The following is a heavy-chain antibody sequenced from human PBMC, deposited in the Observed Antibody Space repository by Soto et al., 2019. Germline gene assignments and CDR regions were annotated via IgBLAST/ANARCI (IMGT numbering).Heavy chain of an antibody. V-gene: IGHV3-48*01. D-gene: IGHD6-19*01. CDR1: GFTFKFYG. J-gene: IGHJ6*02. Sequence: GGSLRLSCAASGFTFKFYGMNWVRQAPGKGLEWISYITSSTTTTIFYADSVKGRFTISRDNSKNTLYLQMNSLRAEDTAVYYCAKVRGEYSSGWFYGMDVWGQGTTVTVSS. CDR2: ITSSTTTTI. CDR3: AKVRGEYSSGWFYGMDV.